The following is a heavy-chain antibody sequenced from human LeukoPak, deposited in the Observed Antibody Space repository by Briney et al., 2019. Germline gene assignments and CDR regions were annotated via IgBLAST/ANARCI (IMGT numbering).Heavy chain of an antibody. CDR3: ARDRVGGWAFDI. J-gene: IGHJ3*02. D-gene: IGHD3-16*01. V-gene: IGHV3-64*01. CDR2: NSENGGRT. Sequence: GGSLRLSCAASGFTLSSYWMHWVRQAPGKGLEYVSANSENGGRTYYANSVKGRFTNSRDNSKNTLYLQMDSLRAEDMAVYYCARDRVGGWAFDIWGQGTMVTVSS. CDR1: GFTLSSYW.